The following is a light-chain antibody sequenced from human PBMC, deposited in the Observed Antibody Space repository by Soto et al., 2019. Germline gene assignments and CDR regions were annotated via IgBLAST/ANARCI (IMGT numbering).Light chain of an antibody. CDR3: QQYGSSQYT. Sequence: EIVLTQSPGTLSLSPGERATLSCRASQSVNNNYLAWYQQKPGHAPRLRIYGASSRATGIPDRFSGSGSGTAFNITISSLEPEDVAVYYCQQYGSSQYTFGQGTKLEIK. CDR1: QSVNNNY. CDR2: GAS. V-gene: IGKV3-20*01. J-gene: IGKJ2*01.